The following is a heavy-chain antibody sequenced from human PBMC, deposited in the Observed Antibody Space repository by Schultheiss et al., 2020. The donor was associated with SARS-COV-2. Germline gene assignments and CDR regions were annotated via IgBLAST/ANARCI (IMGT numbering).Heavy chain of an antibody. CDR3: ARDLSWGRDD. D-gene: IGHD7-27*01. V-gene: IGHV3-66*01. J-gene: IGHJ4*02. CDR1: GFSVTSDY. CDR2: IHGVGRT. Sequence: GGSLRLSCAASGFSVTSDYMSWVRQAPGKGLEWVSNIHGVGRTYYADSVKGRFIISRDSSQNTVYLQMNSLRAEDTGIYFCARDLSWGRDDWGQGTLVTVSS.